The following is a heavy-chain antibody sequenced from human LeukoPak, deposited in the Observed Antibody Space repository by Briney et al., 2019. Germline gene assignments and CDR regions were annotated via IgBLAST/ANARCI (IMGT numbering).Heavy chain of an antibody. CDR2: ISWHGETT. V-gene: IGHV3-43D*03. Sequence: PGGSLRLSCAASGFPFDDYGMAWVRQGPGKGLEWVSFISWHGETTYYSDSVKGRFTISRDSGTNSLYLQMNRLRTEHTGFYYCAKDFGPRGVGATPQYWGQGTVVIVSS. CDR1: GFPFDDYG. CDR3: AKDFGPRGVGATPQY. J-gene: IGHJ4*02. D-gene: IGHD1-26*01.